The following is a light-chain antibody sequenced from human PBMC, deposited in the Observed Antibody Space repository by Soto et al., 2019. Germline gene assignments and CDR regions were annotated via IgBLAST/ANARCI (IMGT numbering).Light chain of an antibody. Sequence: IRMTQSPSSLSASTGDRVTITCRASQGISSYLAWYQQKPGKAPKLLIYAASTLQSGVPSRFSGSGSGTDFTLTISCLQSEDFATYYCQQYYSYPWTFGQGTKVDIK. J-gene: IGKJ1*01. CDR3: QQYYSYPWT. CDR2: AAS. CDR1: QGISSY. V-gene: IGKV1-8*01.